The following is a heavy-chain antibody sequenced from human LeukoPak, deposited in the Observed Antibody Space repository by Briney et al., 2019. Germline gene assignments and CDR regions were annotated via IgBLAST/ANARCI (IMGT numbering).Heavy chain of an antibody. CDR1: GYTFTSYY. D-gene: IGHD5-24*01. V-gene: IGHV1-46*01. J-gene: IGHJ3*01. CDR3: ARIRDGYNDAYDV. Sequence: ASVKVSCKASGYTFTSYYMHWVRQAPGQGLEWMGIINPSGGSTSYAQKFQGRVTMTRDMSTSTVYMELSSLRSEDTAIYYCARIRDGYNDAYDVWGQGTVVTVPS. CDR2: INPSGGST.